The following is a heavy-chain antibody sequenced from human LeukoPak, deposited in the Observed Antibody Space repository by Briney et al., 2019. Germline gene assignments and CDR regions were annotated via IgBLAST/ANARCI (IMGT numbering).Heavy chain of an antibody. Sequence: GRSLRLSYAASGFNFSSYGMLCARQAPGKGLEWVAVISYDGSNKYYADSVKGRFTISRDNSKNTLYLQMNSLRAEDTAVYYCAKDVSALSHYYGMDVWGQGTTVTVSS. V-gene: IGHV3-30*18. D-gene: IGHD2/OR15-2a*01. CDR1: GFNFSSYG. CDR2: ISYDGSNK. J-gene: IGHJ6*02. CDR3: AKDVSALSHYYGMDV.